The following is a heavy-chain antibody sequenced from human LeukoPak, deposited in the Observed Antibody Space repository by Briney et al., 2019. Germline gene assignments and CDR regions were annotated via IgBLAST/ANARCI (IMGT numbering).Heavy chain of an antibody. V-gene: IGHV3-21*01. CDR3: ATDGVAVAGSNYNYGMDV. Sequence: GGSLRLSCAASGFTFSSYSMNWVRQAPGKGLEWVSSISSSSSYIYYADSVKGRFTISRDNAKNSLYLQMNSLRAEDTAVYYCATDGVAVAGSNYNYGMDVWGQGTTVNVSS. CDR1: GFTFSSYS. J-gene: IGHJ6*02. D-gene: IGHD6-19*01. CDR2: ISSSSSYI.